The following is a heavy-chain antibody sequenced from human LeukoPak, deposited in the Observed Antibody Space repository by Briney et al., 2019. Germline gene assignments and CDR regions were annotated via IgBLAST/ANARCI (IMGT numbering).Heavy chain of an antibody. Sequence: SETLSLTCAVYGGSSSGYYWSWIRQPPGKGLEWIGEINHSGSTSYNPSLKSRVTISVDTSENQFSLKLSSVTAADTAVYYCARGKRRVVSGSAFDIWGQGTMVTVSS. D-gene: IGHD2-15*01. J-gene: IGHJ3*02. CDR2: INHSGST. CDR1: GGSSSGYY. V-gene: IGHV4-34*01. CDR3: ARGKRRVVSGSAFDI.